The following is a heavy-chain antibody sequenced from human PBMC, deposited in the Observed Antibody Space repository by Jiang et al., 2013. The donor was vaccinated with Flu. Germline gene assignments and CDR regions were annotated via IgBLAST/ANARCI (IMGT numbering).Heavy chain of an antibody. CDR2: IIPIFGTT. CDR1: GGTFSSYA. V-gene: IGHV1-69*01. CDR3: ARDTLPHDYSNLRYYYYMDV. J-gene: IGHJ6*03. Sequence: TEVKKPGSSVKVSCKASGGTFSSYAISWVRQAPGQGLEWMGGIIPIFGTTNYAQKFQGRVTITADESTSTAYMELSSLRSEDTAVYYCARDTLPHDYSNLRYYYYMDVWGKGTTVTVSS. D-gene: IGHD4-11*01.